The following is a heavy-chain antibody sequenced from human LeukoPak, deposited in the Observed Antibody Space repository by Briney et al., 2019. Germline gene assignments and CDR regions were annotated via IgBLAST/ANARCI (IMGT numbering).Heavy chain of an antibody. J-gene: IGHJ4*02. V-gene: IGHV3-48*04. CDR3: ARALRWGSDY. CDR1: GISLSNYA. D-gene: IGHD7-27*01. CDR2: ITVSSSTI. Sequence: GGSLRLSCVVSGISLSNYAMTWVRQAPGKGLEWVSYITVSSSTIYYADSVKGRFTISRDNAKNSLYLQMNSLRAEDTAVYYCARALRWGSDYWGQGTLVTVSS.